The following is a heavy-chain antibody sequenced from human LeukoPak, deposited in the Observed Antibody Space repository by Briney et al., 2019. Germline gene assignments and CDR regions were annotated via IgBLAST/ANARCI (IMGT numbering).Heavy chain of an antibody. Sequence: GGSLRLSCVDSGFTFSSYSMDWVRQAPGRGLEWVSLIYSDDSTYYADSVKGRFTISRDNSKNTLYLQVNSLRAEDTAVYYCARVYDSSGSYPHYYGMDVWGQGTTVTVSS. CDR1: GFTFSSYS. CDR3: ARVYDSSGSYPHYYGMDV. J-gene: IGHJ6*02. D-gene: IGHD3-22*01. V-gene: IGHV3-53*01. CDR2: IYSDDST.